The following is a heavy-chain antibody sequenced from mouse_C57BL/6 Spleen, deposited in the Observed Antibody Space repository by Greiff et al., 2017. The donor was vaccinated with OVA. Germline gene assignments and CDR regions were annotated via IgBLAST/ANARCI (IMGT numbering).Heavy chain of an antibody. CDR1: GYTFTSYW. Sequence: QVQLQQPGAELVMPGASVKLSCKASGYTFTSYWMPWVKQRPGQGLEWIGEIDPSDSYTNYHQKFKGKSTLTVDKSSSTAYMQLSSQTSEDAAVYYCASYDYDRFAYWGQGTLVTVSA. D-gene: IGHD2-4*01. CDR3: ASYDYDRFAY. CDR2: IDPSDSYT. V-gene: IGHV1-69*01. J-gene: IGHJ3*01.